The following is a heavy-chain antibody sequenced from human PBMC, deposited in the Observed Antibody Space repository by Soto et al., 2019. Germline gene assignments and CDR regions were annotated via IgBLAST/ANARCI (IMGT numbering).Heavy chain of an antibody. V-gene: IGHV1-69*06. CDR2: IIPIFGTA. J-gene: IGHJ6*02. Sequence: SVKVSCKASGGTFSSYAISWVRQAPGQGLEWMGGIIPIFGTANYAQKFQGRVTITADKSTSTAYMELSSLRSEDTAVYYCASGIVSGYYTPPYYYYGMDGWGQGTTVTVSS. CDR1: GGTFSSYA. D-gene: IGHD3-3*01. CDR3: ASGIVSGYYTPPYYYYGMDG.